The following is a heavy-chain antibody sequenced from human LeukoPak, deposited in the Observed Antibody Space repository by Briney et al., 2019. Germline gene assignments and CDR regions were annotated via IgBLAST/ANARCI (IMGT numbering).Heavy chain of an antibody. J-gene: IGHJ4*02. CDR3: ARETRFYGPGSYNIDY. Sequence: PGGSLRLSCAASGFTFSDYWMSWVRQAPGKGLEWVANIKQDESEKYYLDSVKGRFTISRDTAKNSVYLQMNSLRAEDTAVYYCARETRFYGPGSYNIDYWGQGTLVTVSS. CDR2: IKQDESEK. CDR1: GFTFSDYW. V-gene: IGHV3-7*01. D-gene: IGHD3-10*01.